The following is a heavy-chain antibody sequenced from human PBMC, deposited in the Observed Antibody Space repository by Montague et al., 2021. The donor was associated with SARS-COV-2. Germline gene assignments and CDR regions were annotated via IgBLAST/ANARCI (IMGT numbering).Heavy chain of an antibody. D-gene: IGHD6-6*01. CDR3: ARWGHAGSSSDGAFDI. CDR1: GGSISSGSYY. J-gene: IGHJ3*02. Sequence: TLSLTCTVSGGSISSGSYYWSWIRQPAGKGLEWIGRIYTSGTTDYSXSLKSRVTISVDTSKNQFSLKLTSVTAADTAVYYCARWGHAGSSSDGAFDIWGQGTMVTVSS. CDR2: IYTSGTT. V-gene: IGHV4-61*02.